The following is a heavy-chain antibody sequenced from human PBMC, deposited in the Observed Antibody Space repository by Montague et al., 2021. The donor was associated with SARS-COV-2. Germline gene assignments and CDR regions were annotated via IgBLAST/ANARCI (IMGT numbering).Heavy chain of an antibody. D-gene: IGHD1-26*01. CDR1: GDSVGIEGAT. Sequence: CAISGDSVGIEGATRRWEGQTSSLQFRQLLVCRPRLEKNNDYAVSVKSRITINPDSSKNQISLQLNSVTPEETAVYYCARTSASSDYWGQGTLVTVSS. CDR3: ARTSASSDY. CDR2: CRPRLEKNN. J-gene: IGHJ4*02. V-gene: IGHV6-1*01.